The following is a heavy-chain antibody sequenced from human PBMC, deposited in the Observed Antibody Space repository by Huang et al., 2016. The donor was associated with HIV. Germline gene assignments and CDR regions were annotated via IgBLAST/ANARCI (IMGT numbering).Heavy chain of an antibody. CDR3: ARFRGPQVTLNWLDP. D-gene: IGHD3-10*01. CDR1: GYTFFTYS. V-gene: IGHV1-18*01. CDR2: CSTEKGHT. Sequence: QVQLVQSGPEMKKPGASVNVSCKASGYTFFTYSISWVRQAPGQGLEWRGGCSTEKGHTNYEQKFQGRLTLTTDVSTSSAYMELKNLRADDTAVYYCARFRGPQVTLNWLDPWGQGTLVTVSS. J-gene: IGHJ5*02.